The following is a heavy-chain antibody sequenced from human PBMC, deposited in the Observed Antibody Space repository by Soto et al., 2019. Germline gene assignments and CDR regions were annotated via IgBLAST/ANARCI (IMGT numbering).Heavy chain of an antibody. CDR1: GGSFSGYY. CDR2: INHSGST. J-gene: IGHJ4*02. Sequence: SETLSLTCAVYGGSFSGYYWSWIRQPPGKGLEWIGEINHSGSTNYNPSLKSRVTISVDTSKNQFSLKLGSVTAADTAVYYCARLDIVVVVAIDYWGQGTLVTVSS. D-gene: IGHD2-15*01. V-gene: IGHV4-34*01. CDR3: ARLDIVVVVAIDY.